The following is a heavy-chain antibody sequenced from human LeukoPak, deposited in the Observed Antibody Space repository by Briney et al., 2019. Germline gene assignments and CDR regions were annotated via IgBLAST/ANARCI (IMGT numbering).Heavy chain of an antibody. CDR1: GYTFTGYY. V-gene: IGHV1-2*02. CDR2: INPNSGGT. Sequence: GASVKVSCKASGYTFTGYYMHWVRQAPGQGLEWMGWINPNSGGTNYAQKFQGRVTMTRDTSIGTAYMELSRLRSDDTAVYYCARGRESSWYATPFDYWGQGTLVTVSS. D-gene: IGHD6-13*01. J-gene: IGHJ4*02. CDR3: ARGRESSWYATPFDY.